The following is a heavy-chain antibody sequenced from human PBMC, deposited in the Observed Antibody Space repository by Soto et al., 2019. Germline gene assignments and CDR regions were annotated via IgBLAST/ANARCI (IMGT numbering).Heavy chain of an antibody. J-gene: IGHJ4*02. Sequence: SQTLSLTCAISGDSVSSNSAIWNWIRQSPSRGLEWLGRTYYRSKWYNNYAESVKGRITTNPDTSKNQFSLQLNSVTPEDTAVYYCSTWHFDYWGQGTLVTVSS. V-gene: IGHV6-1*01. CDR3: STWHFDY. CDR2: TYYRSKWYN. CDR1: GDSVSSNSAI.